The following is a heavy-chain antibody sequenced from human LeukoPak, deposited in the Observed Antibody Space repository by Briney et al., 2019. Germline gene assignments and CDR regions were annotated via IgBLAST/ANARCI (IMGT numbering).Heavy chain of an antibody. Sequence: SETLSHTCSVSGGSISGHFWSWIRQCPGKGLEYIGNIYYSGTTDYNPSLRSRVSISIDTSKSQFFLNLTSVTAADTAIYYCAKVGNGPGTWAWFDPWGEGTLVTVSS. D-gene: IGHD3-10*01. CDR3: AKVGNGPGTWAWFDP. J-gene: IGHJ5*02. CDR1: GGSISGHF. CDR2: IYYSGTT. V-gene: IGHV4-59*11.